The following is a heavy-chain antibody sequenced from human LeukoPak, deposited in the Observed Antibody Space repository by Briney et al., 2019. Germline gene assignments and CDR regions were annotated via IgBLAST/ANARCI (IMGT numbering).Heavy chain of an antibody. Sequence: GSLRLSCAASGFTFSSYAMSWVRQAPGKGLEWVSAISGSGGSTYYADSVKGRFTISRDNSKNTLYLQMNSLRAEDTAVYYCAKSGGVTIFRGGFDYWGQGTLVTVSS. CDR1: GFTFSSYA. V-gene: IGHV3-23*01. CDR2: ISGSGGST. CDR3: AKSGGVTIFRGGFDY. J-gene: IGHJ4*02. D-gene: IGHD3-9*01.